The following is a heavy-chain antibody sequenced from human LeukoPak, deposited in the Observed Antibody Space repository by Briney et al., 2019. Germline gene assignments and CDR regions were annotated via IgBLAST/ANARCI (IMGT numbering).Heavy chain of an antibody. J-gene: IGHJ4*02. CDR3: ARAGYSYGTGYYFDY. D-gene: IGHD5-18*01. Sequence: SETLSLTCTVSDGSISSGGYYWNWIRQHPGEGLEWIGYICYSGTTYYNPSLKSRVTISVDTSENQFSLKLSSVTAADAAVYYCARAGYSYGTGYYFDYWGQGALVTVSS. CDR2: ICYSGTT. CDR1: DGSISSGGYY. V-gene: IGHV4-31*03.